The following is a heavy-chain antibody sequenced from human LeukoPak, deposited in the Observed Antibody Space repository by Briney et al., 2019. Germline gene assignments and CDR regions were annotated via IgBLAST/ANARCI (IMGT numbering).Heavy chain of an antibody. V-gene: IGHV4-4*09. CDR1: GGSISNYY. D-gene: IGHD3-10*01. CDR2: IYTSGST. CDR3: ARRMREYYGSAYYYYMDV. J-gene: IGHJ6*03. Sequence: SETLSLTCTVSGGSISNYYGSWIRQPPGKGLEWIGYIYTSGSTNYNPSLKSLVTISVDTSKNQFSLKLSSVTAADTAVYYCARRMREYYGSAYYYYMDVWGKGTTVTVSS.